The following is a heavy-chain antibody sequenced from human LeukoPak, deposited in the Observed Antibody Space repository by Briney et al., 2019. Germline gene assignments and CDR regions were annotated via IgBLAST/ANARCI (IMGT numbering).Heavy chain of an antibody. CDR1: GFTFSHYS. V-gene: IGHV3-53*01. D-gene: IGHD3-9*01. CDR3: AREGVLRYFDWLLAPHSYYYYMDV. CDR2: IYSGGST. J-gene: IGHJ6*03. Sequence: PGGSLRLSCAASGFTFSHYSMNWVRQAPGKGLEWVSVIYSGGSTYYADSVKGRFTISRDNSKNTLYLQMNSLRAEDTAVYYCAREGVLRYFDWLLAPHSYYYYMDVWGKGTTVTVSS.